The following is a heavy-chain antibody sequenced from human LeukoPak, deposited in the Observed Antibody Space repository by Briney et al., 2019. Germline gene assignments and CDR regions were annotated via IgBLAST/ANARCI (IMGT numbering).Heavy chain of an antibody. Sequence: SETLSLTCTVSGGSISSSSYYWGWIRQPPGKGLEWIGSIYYSGSTYYNPSLKSRVTISVDTSKNQFSLKVRSVTAADTAVYYCARVQFSSGSLDYWGQGTLVTVSS. V-gene: IGHV4-39*07. J-gene: IGHJ4*02. CDR1: GGSISSSSYY. CDR3: ARVQFSSGSLDY. D-gene: IGHD6-19*01. CDR2: IYYSGST.